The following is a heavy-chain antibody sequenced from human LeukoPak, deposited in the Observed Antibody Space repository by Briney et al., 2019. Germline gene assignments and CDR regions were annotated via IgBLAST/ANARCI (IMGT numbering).Heavy chain of an antibody. CDR3: ARLATVTEAYYYYYYMDV. D-gene: IGHD4-17*01. Sequence: PSETLSLTCTVSGGSISSSSYYWSWIRQPPGKGLEWIGYIYYSGSTNYNPSLKSRVTISVDTSKNQFSLKLSSVTAADTAVYYCARLATVTEAYYYYYYMDVWGKGTTVTISS. J-gene: IGHJ6*03. V-gene: IGHV4-61*01. CDR1: GGSISSSSYY. CDR2: IYYSGST.